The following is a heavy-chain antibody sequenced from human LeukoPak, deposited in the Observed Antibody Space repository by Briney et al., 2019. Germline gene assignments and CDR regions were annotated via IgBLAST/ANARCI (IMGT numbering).Heavy chain of an antibody. CDR1: GFTFSSYW. V-gene: IGHV3-7*01. Sequence: GGSLRLSCAASGFTFSSYWMSWVRQAPGKGLEWVANIKQDGSEKHYVDSVKGRFTISGDNAKNSLYLQMNSLRAEDTAVYCCAHIGSYIDYWGQGTLVTVSS. CDR3: AHIGSYIDY. CDR2: IKQDGSEK. D-gene: IGHD1-26*01. J-gene: IGHJ4*02.